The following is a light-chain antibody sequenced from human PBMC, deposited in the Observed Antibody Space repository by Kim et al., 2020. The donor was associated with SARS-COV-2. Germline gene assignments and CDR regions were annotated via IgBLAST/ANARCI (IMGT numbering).Light chain of an antibody. J-gene: IGLJ1*01. CDR3: QSYDSSLRLRV. V-gene: IGLV1-40*01. CDR2: GNN. CDR1: SSNIGAPYD. Sequence: QSVLTQPPSVSGAPGQRVTISCTGSSSNIGAPYDVHWYQQLPGTAPRLLIYGNNNRPSGVPDRFSGSKSGTSASLAVTGLQAEDEADYYCQSYDSSLRLRVFGTGTKVTVL.